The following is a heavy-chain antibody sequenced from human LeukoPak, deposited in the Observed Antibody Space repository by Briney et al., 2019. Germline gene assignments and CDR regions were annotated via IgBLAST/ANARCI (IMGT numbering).Heavy chain of an antibody. CDR2: ILDSGYST. CDR1: GFTFSSYA. CDR3: AKLGGHPLHNYYVGV. D-gene: IGHD3-16*01. V-gene: IGHV3-23*01. J-gene: IGHJ6*03. Sequence: PGGSLRLSCAASGFTFSSYAMSWVRQAPGKGLEWVSGILDSGYSTYYANSVKGRFTISRDNSNNTLYLQMNSLRAEDTAVYYCAKLGGHPLHNYYVGVGRKGTTVAVSS.